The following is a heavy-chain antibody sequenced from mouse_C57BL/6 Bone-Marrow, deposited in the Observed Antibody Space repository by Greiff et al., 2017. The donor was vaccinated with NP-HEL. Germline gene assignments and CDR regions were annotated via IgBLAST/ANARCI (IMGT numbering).Heavy chain of an antibody. V-gene: IGHV1-64*01. CDR1: RSSRPLAC. D-gene: IGHD4-1*01. J-gene: IGHJ3*01. CDR3: GTGSFAY. Sequence: QVQLQQPGAELVKPFASVKLSCKASRSSRPLACLPVSPPTPFHCLYFIGLIHPPSGSTNYNEKFKSKATLTVDKSSSTAYMQLSSLTSEDSAVYYCGTGSFAYWGQGTLVTVSA. CDR2: IHPPSGST.